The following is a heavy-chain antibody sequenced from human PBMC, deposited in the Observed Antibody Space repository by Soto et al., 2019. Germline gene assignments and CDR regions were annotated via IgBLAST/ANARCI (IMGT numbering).Heavy chain of an antibody. Sequence: GESLKISCQCSGYSFANYWIAWVRQMPGKGLEWVGVIYPGDADTRYSTSCRGQVTISADKSISHVYLQWSSLKASDTAMYYCARHSGRTSSYWGYYYGMDVWGQGTTVTVS. J-gene: IGHJ6*02. CDR3: ARHSGRTSSYWGYYYGMDV. CDR2: IYPGDADT. CDR1: GYSFANYW. V-gene: IGHV5-51*01. D-gene: IGHD2-2*01.